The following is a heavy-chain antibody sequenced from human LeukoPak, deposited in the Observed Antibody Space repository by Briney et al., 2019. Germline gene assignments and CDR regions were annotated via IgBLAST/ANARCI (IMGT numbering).Heavy chain of an antibody. V-gene: IGHV4-39*06. CDR1: GGSISSRSYY. CDR2: IYYTGGT. Sequence: SETLSLTCTVSGGSISSRSYYWAWVRQPPGKGVEGLGHIYYTGGTWYNPSLRSRATISIDTSKNQFTLKLSSVTAADTAVYYCAGAFDFEVAGTTSWYFDYWGQGTLVTVSS. J-gene: IGHJ4*02. D-gene: IGHD6-19*01. CDR3: AGAFDFEVAGTTSWYFDY.